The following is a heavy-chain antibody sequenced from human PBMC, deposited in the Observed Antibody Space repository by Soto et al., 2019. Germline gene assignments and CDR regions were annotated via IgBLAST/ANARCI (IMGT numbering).Heavy chain of an antibody. V-gene: IGHV4-61*01. CDR2: IYYSGST. Sequence: QVQLQESGPGLVKPSETLSLTCTVSGGSVSSGSYYWSWIRQPPGKGLEWIGYIYYSGSTNYNPSLTGRVTIAVDTSKNQFSRKLSSVTAADTAVYYCARHHFYYDSSGYYGTYYYGMDVWGQGTTVTVSS. CDR1: GGSVSSGSYY. CDR3: ARHHFYYDSSGYYGTYYYGMDV. J-gene: IGHJ6*02. D-gene: IGHD3-22*01.